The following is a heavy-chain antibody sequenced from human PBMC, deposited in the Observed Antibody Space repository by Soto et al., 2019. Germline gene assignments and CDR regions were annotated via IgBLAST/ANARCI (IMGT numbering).Heavy chain of an antibody. J-gene: IGHJ4*01. D-gene: IGHD2-2*01. Sequence: PVGSLRLSCAASGFTFSTYGMHWVRQAPGKGLEWVAVMWHDGTNEKYADSVKGRFTISRDNSKSTLYLQMNSLRAEDTGVYYCARTDCSSSTCPSDSVRATTMDYWGHRTPVTVSS. CDR1: GFTFSTYG. V-gene: IGHV3-33*01. CDR3: ARTDCSSSTCPSDSVRATTMDY. CDR2: MWHDGTNE.